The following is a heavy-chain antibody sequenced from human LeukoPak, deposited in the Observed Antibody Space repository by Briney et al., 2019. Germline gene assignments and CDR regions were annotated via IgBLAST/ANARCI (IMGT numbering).Heavy chain of an antibody. V-gene: IGHV4-31*03. J-gene: IGHJ3*02. CDR2: IYYSGST. CDR1: GGSISRGGYY. D-gene: IGHD3-10*01. CDR3: ARTYGSGSYSSAFDI. Sequence: SETLSLTCTVSGGSISRGGYYWSWIRQHPGKGLEWIGYIYYSGSTYYNPSLKSRVTISVDTSKNQFSLKLSSVTAADTAVYYCARTYGSGSYSSAFDIWGQGTMVTVSS.